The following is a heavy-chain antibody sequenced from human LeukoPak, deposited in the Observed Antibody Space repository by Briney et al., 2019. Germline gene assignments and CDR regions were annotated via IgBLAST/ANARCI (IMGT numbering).Heavy chain of an antibody. V-gene: IGHV3-30*02. D-gene: IGHD2-21*02. J-gene: IGHJ4*02. Sequence: AGGSLRLSCAASGFTFSSYGMHWVRQAPGKGLEWVAFIRFTISRDNSKNTLYLQMNSLRAEDTAVYYCARAELLSLDYWGQGTLVTVSS. CDR3: ARAELLSLDY. CDR2: I. CDR1: GFTFSSYG.